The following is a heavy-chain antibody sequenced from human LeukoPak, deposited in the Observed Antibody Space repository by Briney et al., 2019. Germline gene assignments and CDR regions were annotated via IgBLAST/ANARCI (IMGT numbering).Heavy chain of an antibody. CDR1: GYTFTDFA. Sequence: ASVKVSCKSSGYTFTDFAINWVRQAPGQGLEWMGWINTDTGNPTYAQGFTGRFVLSLDTSVSTAYLQISSLKAEDTAVYYCASQTQFVQWLFIPHYMDVWGKGTTVTVS. CDR2: INTDTGNP. J-gene: IGHJ6*03. D-gene: IGHD3-3*01. V-gene: IGHV7-4-1*02. CDR3: ASQTQFVQWLFIPHYMDV.